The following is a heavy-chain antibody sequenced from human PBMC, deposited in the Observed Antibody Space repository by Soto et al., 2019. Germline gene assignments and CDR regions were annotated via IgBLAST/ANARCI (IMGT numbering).Heavy chain of an antibody. V-gene: IGHV4-59*01. J-gene: IGHJ5*02. CDR2: VYYSGST. Sequence: SETLSLTCTVSGGSISSYYWGWIRQPPGKGLEWIGNVYYSGSTNYNPSLKSRVTISVDTSRNQFSLKVNSVTAADTAMYYCARRAVVAVTGSLDNWLDPWGQGILVNVSS. CDR3: ARRAVVAVTGSLDNWLDP. D-gene: IGHD2-21*01. CDR1: GGSISSYY.